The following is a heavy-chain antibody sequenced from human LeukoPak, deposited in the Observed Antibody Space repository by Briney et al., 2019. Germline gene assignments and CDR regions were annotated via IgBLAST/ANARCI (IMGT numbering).Heavy chain of an antibody. D-gene: IGHD3-10*01. CDR3: AREILHSMVRDVMGADC. J-gene: IGHJ4*02. V-gene: IGHV3-9*01. CDR1: GFTFDDYA. CDR2: ISWNSGTI. Sequence: GGSLRLSCAASGFTFDDYAMHWVRQALGKGLEWVSGISWNSGTIGYADSVKGRFTISRDSAKNSLYLQMNSLRAEDTAVYYCAREILHSMVRDVMGADCWGQGTLVTVSS.